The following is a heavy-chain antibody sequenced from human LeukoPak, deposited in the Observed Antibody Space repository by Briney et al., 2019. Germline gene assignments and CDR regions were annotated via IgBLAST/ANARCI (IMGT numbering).Heavy chain of an antibody. CDR3: ARDSIHLWLRGWFDY. D-gene: IGHD5-18*01. J-gene: IGHJ4*02. Sequence: QPGRSLRLSCAASGFTFSSYAMHWVRQAPGKGLEWVAVISYDGTNKYYADSVKGRFTISRDNSKNTLYLQMSSLRAEDTAVYYCARDSIHLWLRGWFDYWGQGTLVTVSS. V-gene: IGHV3-30-3*01. CDR1: GFTFSSYA. CDR2: ISYDGTNK.